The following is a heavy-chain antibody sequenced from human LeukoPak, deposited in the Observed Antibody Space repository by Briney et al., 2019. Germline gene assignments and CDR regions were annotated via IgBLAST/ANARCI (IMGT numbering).Heavy chain of an antibody. Sequence: PGGSLRLSCAASGFTFSSYGMHWVRQAPGKGLEWVSAISGSGGSTYYADSVKGRFTISRDNSKNTLYLQMNSLRVEDTAVYYCAILLGATNYWGQGTLVTVSS. D-gene: IGHD1-26*01. V-gene: IGHV3-23*01. CDR3: AILLGATNY. J-gene: IGHJ4*02. CDR2: ISGSGGST. CDR1: GFTFSSYG.